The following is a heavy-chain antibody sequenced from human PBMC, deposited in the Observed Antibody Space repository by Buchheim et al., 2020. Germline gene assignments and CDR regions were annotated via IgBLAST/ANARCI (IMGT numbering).Heavy chain of an antibody. CDR2: IKQDGSEK. J-gene: IGHJ5*02. D-gene: IGHD2-15*01. CDR1: GFTFSSYW. CDR3: GRDPGRVGAARNWFDP. Sequence: EVQLVESGGGLVQPGGSLRLSCAASGFTFSSYWMSWVRQAPGKGLEWVANIKQDGSEKYYVDSVKGRFTISRDNAKNSLYLQMNSLRAGDAAVYYCGRDPGRVGAARNWFDPWGKGTL. V-gene: IGHV3-7*01.